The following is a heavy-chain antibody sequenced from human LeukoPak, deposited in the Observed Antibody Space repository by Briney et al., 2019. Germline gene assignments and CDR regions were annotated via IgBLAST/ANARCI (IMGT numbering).Heavy chain of an antibody. J-gene: IGHJ4*02. D-gene: IGHD3-22*01. V-gene: IGHV3-43*01. CDR1: GFAFEDYT. CDR2: INWHGTT. Sequence: GGSLRLSCAASGFAFEDYTMRWVRQAPGKTLEWVSLINWHGTTYYTDSVKGRFTISRDNSKNSLYLQMDTLRREDTAFYYCVKDISYESSGSVFEYWGQGALVTVSS. CDR3: VKDISYESSGSVFEY.